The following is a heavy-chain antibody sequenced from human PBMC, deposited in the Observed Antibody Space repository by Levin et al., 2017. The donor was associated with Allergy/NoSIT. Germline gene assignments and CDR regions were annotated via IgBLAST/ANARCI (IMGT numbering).Heavy chain of an antibody. CDR2: ISSSSSTI. J-gene: IGHJ3*02. CDR1: GFTFSSYS. D-gene: IGHD1-26*01. V-gene: IGHV3-48*01. CDR3: ARDGTADAFDI. Sequence: LPGGSLRLSCAASGFTFSSYSMNWVRQAPGKGLEWVSYISSSSSTIYYADSVKGRFTISRDNAKNSLYLQMNSLRAEDTAVYYCARDGTADAFDIWGQGTMVTVSS.